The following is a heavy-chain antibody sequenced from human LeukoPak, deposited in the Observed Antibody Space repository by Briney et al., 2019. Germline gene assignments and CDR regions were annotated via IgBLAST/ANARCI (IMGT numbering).Heavy chain of an antibody. J-gene: IGHJ4*02. Sequence: PGESLRLSCATSGFSFSSYGMHWVRQAPGKGLEWVAVISYDGGNKYYADSVKGRFTISRDNSKNTLYLQMNSLRAEDTAVYYCAKRHDYGEVQDYWGQGTLVTVSS. CDR2: ISYDGGNK. CDR3: AKRHDYGEVQDY. CDR1: GFSFSSYG. V-gene: IGHV3-30*18. D-gene: IGHD4-17*01.